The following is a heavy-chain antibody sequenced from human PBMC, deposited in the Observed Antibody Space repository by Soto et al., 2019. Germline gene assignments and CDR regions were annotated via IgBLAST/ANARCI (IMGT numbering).Heavy chain of an antibody. CDR1: GFPFSDAW. CDR3: TTVGSSWYLLY. Sequence: EVPLVESGGGLVKPGGSLRPSVAAPGFPFSDAWMTWVRKVPGRGLEWVGGIKRKADGGTTDYSGPVKDRSIISRDDSKNTLYLQMNSLKTEDTAVYYCTTVGSSWYLLYWGQGTLVTVSS. J-gene: IGHJ4*02. CDR2: IKRKADGGTT. D-gene: IGHD6-13*01. V-gene: IGHV3-15*07.